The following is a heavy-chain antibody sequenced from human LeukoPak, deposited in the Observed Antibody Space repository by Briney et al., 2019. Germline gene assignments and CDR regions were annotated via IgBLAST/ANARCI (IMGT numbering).Heavy chain of an antibody. D-gene: IGHD3-22*01. CDR1: GFTFSSYA. CDR3: AKPNGGYYDSSGYPFDY. Sequence: PGGSLRLSCAASGFTFSSYAMSWVRQAPGKGLEWVSAISGSGGSTYYADSVKGRFTISRDNSKNTLYLQMNSLRAEDTAVYYCAKPNGGYYDSSGYPFDYWGQGTLVTVSS. CDR2: ISGSGGST. V-gene: IGHV3-23*01. J-gene: IGHJ4*02.